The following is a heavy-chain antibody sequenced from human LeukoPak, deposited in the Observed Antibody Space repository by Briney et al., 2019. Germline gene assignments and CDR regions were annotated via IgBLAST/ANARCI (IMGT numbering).Heavy chain of an antibody. CDR2: IIPIFGTA. CDR1: GGTFSSYA. CDR3: ARDNGEAHSSGCQHY. D-gene: IGHD6-19*01. J-gene: IGHJ4*02. Sequence: ASVKVSCKASGGTFSSYAISWVRQAPGQGLERMGGIIPIFGTANYAQKFQGRVTITADESTSTAYMELSSLRSEDTAVYYCARDNGEAHSSGCQHYWGQGTLVTVSS. V-gene: IGHV1-69*13.